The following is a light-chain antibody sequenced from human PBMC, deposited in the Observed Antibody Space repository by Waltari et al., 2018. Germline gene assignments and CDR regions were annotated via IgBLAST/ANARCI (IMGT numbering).Light chain of an antibody. V-gene: IGKV4-1*01. CDR3: QQYYSTPRWT. CDR1: QSVLYSSNHKNY. J-gene: IGKJ1*01. Sequence: DIVLTQSPDSLDVSLGERATIHCKSSQSVLYSSNHKNYLAWYQQKPGQPPKLLIYWASTRESGVPDRFSGSGSGTDFTLTISSLQAEDVAVYYCQQYYSTPRWTFGQGTKVEIK. CDR2: WAS.